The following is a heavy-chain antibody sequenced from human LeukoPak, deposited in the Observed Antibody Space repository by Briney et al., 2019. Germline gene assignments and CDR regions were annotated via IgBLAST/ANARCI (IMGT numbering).Heavy chain of an antibody. J-gene: IGHJ6*04. CDR3: ARCMSELDYGDYAYYYHMDV. D-gene: IGHD4-17*01. V-gene: IGHV4-61*09. Sequence: SETLSLTCTVSGDSLTSGSRYWSWIRQPAGKGLEWVGHFYSSTRTTYNPSLESRVTISGDTAKNQFSLKLDSVTAADTAVYFCARCMSELDYGDYAYYYHMDVWGKGTTVTVSS. CDR2: FYSSTRT. CDR1: GDSLTSGSRY.